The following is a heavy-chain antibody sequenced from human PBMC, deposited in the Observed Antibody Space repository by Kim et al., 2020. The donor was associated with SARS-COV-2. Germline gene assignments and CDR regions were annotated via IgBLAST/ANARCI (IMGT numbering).Heavy chain of an antibody. V-gene: IGHV3-33*05. CDR1: GFTFSSYG. CDR2: ISYDGSNK. Sequence: GGSLRLSCAASGFTFSSYGMHWVRQAPGKGLEWVAVISYDGSNKYYADSVKGRFTISRDNSKNTLYLQMNSLRAEDTAVYYCARPGGNILTGYYKAEQRYYFDYWGQGTLVTVSS. J-gene: IGHJ4*02. D-gene: IGHD3-9*01. CDR3: ARPGGNILTGYYKAEQRYYFDY.